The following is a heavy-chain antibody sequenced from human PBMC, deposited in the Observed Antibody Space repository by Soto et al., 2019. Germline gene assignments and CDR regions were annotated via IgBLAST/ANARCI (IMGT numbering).Heavy chain of an antibody. J-gene: IGHJ4*02. CDR2: IYYSGST. D-gene: IGHD2-2*01. CDR3: ARAVVVVPAAIVYFDY. CDR1: GGSFSDYY. V-gene: IGHV4-30-4*01. Sequence: SETLSLTCAVYGGSFSDYYWSWIRQPPGKGLEWIGYIYYSGSTYYNPSLKSRVTISVDTSKNQFSLKLSSVTAADTAVYYCARAVVVVPAAIVYFDYWGQGTLVTVSS.